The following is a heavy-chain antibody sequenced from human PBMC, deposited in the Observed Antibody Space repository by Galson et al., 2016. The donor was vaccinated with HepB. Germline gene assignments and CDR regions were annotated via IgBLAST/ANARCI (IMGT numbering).Heavy chain of an antibody. CDR1: GFRFNNYG. Sequence: SLRLSCAASGFRFNNYGMHWVRQAPGKGLEWVAVISYDGSKTYYADSVKGRFTISRDNAKSTVYLQMDSLRVDDTAVYYCARSPRILWFEVDYWGQGILVTVSS. V-gene: IGHV3-30*03. D-gene: IGHD3-10*01. CDR3: ARSPRILWFEVDY. CDR2: ISYDGSKT. J-gene: IGHJ4*02.